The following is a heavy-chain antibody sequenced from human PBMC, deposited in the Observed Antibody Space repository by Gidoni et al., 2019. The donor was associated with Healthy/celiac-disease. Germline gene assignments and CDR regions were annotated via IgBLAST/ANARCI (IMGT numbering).Heavy chain of an antibody. V-gene: IGHV3-23*01. CDR3: AKGRERWLQLVPFDY. Sequence: EVQLLESGGGLVQPGGSLRLSCAASGFTFRRYAMSWVRQAPGKGLEWVSAISGRGGSTYYADSVKGRLTIARDNSKNTLYLQMNSLRAEDTAVYYCAKGRERWLQLVPFDYWGQGTLVTVSS. J-gene: IGHJ4*02. D-gene: IGHD5-12*01. CDR2: ISGRGGST. CDR1: GFTFRRYA.